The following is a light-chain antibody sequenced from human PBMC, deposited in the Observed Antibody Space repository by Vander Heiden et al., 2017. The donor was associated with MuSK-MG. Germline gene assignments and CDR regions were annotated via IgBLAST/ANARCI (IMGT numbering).Light chain of an antibody. CDR2: SDK. CDR1: SSNIGTNV. Sequence: QSVLTQPPSESGTPGQRVTISCSGRSSNIGTNVMHWFQQCPATAPSLLIYSDKKRPSGVPDRFSGSRSGTSAALVTSGLQAEEEADYFCAPREASLNCRVFGGGTRGTVL. J-gene: IGLJ2*01. V-gene: IGLV1-44*01. CDR3: APREASLNCRV.